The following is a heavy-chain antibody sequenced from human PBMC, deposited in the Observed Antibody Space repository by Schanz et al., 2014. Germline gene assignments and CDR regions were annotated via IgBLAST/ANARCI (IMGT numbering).Heavy chain of an antibody. V-gene: IGHV3-53*01. CDR2: IYSGGST. CDR1: GFTVSSNY. CDR3: AKCIGWYGRCAFDI. D-gene: IGHD6-19*01. Sequence: EVQLVESGGGLIQPGGSLRLSCAASGFTVSSNYMSWVRQAPGKGLEWVAVIYSGGSTFYTDSVKGRLTISRDNSKNTLYLQTNSLIAEDTAVYYCAKCIGWYGRCAFDIWGQGTMVTVSS. J-gene: IGHJ3*02.